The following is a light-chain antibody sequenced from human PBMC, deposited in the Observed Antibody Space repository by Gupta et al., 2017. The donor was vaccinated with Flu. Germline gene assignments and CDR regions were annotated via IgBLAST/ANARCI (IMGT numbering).Light chain of an antibody. CDR2: GKN. J-gene: IGLJ2*01. V-gene: IGLV3-19*01. Sequence: SSELTQDPAVSVALGQTVRITCQGDSLRTYYASWYQQKPGQAPALVIHGKNNRPSGIPDRFSGSSSGNTASLTITGAQAEDEADYYCNSRDSSGKHLVFGGGTKLTVL. CDR1: SLRTYY. CDR3: NSRDSSGKHLV.